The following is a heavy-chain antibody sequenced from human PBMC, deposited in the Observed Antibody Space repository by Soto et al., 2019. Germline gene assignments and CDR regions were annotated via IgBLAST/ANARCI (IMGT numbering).Heavy chain of an antibody. Sequence: SVKVSCKASGGTFSSYAISWVRQAPGQGLEWMGGIIPIFGTANYAQKFQGRVTITADESTSTAYMELSSLRSEDTAVYYCARVPQIAARYYFDYWGQGTPLTVSS. CDR2: IIPIFGTA. D-gene: IGHD6-6*01. V-gene: IGHV1-69*13. CDR1: GGTFSSYA. J-gene: IGHJ4*02. CDR3: ARVPQIAARYYFDY.